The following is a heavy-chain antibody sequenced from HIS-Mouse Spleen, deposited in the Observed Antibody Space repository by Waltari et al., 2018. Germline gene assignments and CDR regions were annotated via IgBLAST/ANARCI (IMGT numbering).Heavy chain of an antibody. CDR2: IYYSGST. D-gene: IGHD6-13*01. V-gene: IGHV4-39*07. Sequence: QLQLQESGPGLVKPSETLSLPCTVSGGPLSSSSYYWGWIRQPTGKGLEWIGSIYYSGSTYYNPSLKSRVTISVDTSKNQFSLKLSSVTAADTAVYYCAREIPYSSSWYDWYFDLWGRGTLVTVSS. J-gene: IGHJ2*01. CDR1: GGPLSSSSYY. CDR3: AREIPYSSSWYDWYFDL.